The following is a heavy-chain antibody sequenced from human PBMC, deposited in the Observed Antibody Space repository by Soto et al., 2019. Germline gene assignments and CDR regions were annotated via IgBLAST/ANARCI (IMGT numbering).Heavy chain of an antibody. CDR3: TKGSGAVAGFGY. D-gene: IGHD6-19*01. CDR2: IITSDIST. J-gene: IGHJ4*02. CDR1: GLTFSSNS. Sequence: GGSLRLSCSAFGLTFSSNSMSWVRQAPGKGLEWVSSIITSDISTFYADSVKGRFTISRDNSKSTLYLQMNSLRAEDTAIYYCTKGSGAVAGFGYWGQGTLVTVSS. V-gene: IGHV3-23*01.